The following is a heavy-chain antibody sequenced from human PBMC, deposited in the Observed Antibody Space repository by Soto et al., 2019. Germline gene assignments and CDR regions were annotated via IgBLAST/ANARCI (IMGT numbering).Heavy chain of an antibody. CDR3: ARDHSGSYLGPDY. J-gene: IGHJ4*02. D-gene: IGHD1-26*01. CDR1: GHTFTSYY. V-gene: IGHV1-46*01. CDR2: INPSGGST. Sequence: GSVKVSCKAYGHTFTSYYMHWVRQAHGQGLEWMGIINPSGGSTSYAQKFQGRVTMTRDTSTSTVYMELSSLRSEDTAVYYCARDHSGSYLGPDYWGQGTLVTVSS.